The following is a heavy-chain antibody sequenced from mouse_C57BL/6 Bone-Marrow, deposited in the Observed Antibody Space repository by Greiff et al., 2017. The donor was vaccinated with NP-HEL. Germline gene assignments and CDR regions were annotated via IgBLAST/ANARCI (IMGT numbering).Heavy chain of an antibody. J-gene: IGHJ1*03. V-gene: IGHV1-26*01. D-gene: IGHD1-2*01. CDR2: INPNNGGT. CDR3: ARGITTAIDGYFDV. CDR1: GYTFTDYY. Sequence: EVQLQQSGPELVKPGASVKISCKASGYTFTDYYMNWVKQSHGKSLEWIGDINPNNGGTSYNQKFKGKATLTVDKSSSTAYMELRSLTSEDSAVYYCARGITTAIDGYFDVWGTGTTVTVSS.